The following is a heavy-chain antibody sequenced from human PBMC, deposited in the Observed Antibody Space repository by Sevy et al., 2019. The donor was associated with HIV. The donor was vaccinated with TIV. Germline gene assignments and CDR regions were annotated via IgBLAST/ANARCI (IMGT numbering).Heavy chain of an antibody. Sequence: SETLSLTCAVYGGSFSGYYWSWIRQTPGKGLEWIGEINHSGSTNYNPSLKSRVTISVDTSKNQFSLKLSSVTAADTAVYYCARGHSSSYYYYYYMDVWGKGTTVTVSS. CDR1: GGSFSGYY. J-gene: IGHJ6*03. CDR3: ARGHSSSYYYYYYMDV. D-gene: IGHD6-6*01. CDR2: INHSGST. V-gene: IGHV4-34*01.